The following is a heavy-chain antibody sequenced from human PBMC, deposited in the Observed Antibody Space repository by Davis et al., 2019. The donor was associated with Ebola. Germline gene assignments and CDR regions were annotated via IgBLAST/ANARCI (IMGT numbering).Heavy chain of an antibody. CDR2: IKQDGSEK. D-gene: IGHD3-3*01. Sequence: GESLKISCAASGFTFSNYWMSWVRQAPGKGLEWVANIKQDGSEKYYVDSVKGRFTISRDNAKNSLYLQMNSLRAEDTAVYYCARGYKTSYDFWSGYPLRYFFDYWGQGTLVTVSS. J-gene: IGHJ4*02. V-gene: IGHV3-7*01. CDR1: GFTFSNYW. CDR3: ARGYKTSYDFWSGYPLRYFFDY.